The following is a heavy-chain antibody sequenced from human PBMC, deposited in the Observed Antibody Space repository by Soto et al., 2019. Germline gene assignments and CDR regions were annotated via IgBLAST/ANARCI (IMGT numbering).Heavy chain of an antibody. CDR2: INHSGST. V-gene: IGHV4-34*01. D-gene: IGHD1-20*01. Sequence: SETLSLTCAVYGGSFSGYYWSWIRQPPGKGLEWIGEINHSGSTNYNPSLKSRVAISVDTSKNQFSLKVSSVTAAETAVYYCARGRLYNWKDRNYRMDVWGQGTTVTVSS. CDR3: ARGRLYNWKDRNYRMDV. CDR1: GGSFSGYY. J-gene: IGHJ6*02.